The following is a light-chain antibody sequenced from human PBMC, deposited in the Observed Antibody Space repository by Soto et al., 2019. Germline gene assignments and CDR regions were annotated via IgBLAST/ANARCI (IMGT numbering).Light chain of an antibody. CDR1: QSILYSSNNKNQ. Sequence: DIVMTQSPDSLAVSLGERATINCKSSQSILYSSNNKNQLAWYQQKPGQPPKLLFYWASTRESGVPDRFSGSESGTDFTLTISSLQAEDVAVYYCHQYNSPPYTFGQGTKLEI. CDR3: HQYNSPPYT. V-gene: IGKV4-1*01. J-gene: IGKJ2*01. CDR2: WAS.